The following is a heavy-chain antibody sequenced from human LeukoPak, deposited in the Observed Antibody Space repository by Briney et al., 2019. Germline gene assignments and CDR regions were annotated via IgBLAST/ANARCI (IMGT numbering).Heavy chain of an antibody. Sequence: GGSLRLSCAASGFTFSSYGMHWVRKAPGKGLEWVAVIWYDGSNKYYADSVKGRFTTSRDNSKNTLYLQMNSLRAEDTAVYYCATGGGYYDFWSGYGHDYWGQGTLVTVSS. CDR3: ATGGGYYDFWSGYGHDY. CDR2: IWYDGSNK. CDR1: GFTFSSYG. V-gene: IGHV3-33*01. J-gene: IGHJ4*02. D-gene: IGHD3-3*01.